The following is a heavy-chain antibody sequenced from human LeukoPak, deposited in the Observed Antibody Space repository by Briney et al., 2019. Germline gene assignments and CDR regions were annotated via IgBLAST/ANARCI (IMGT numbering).Heavy chain of an antibody. D-gene: IGHD3-10*01. Sequence: PGGSLRLPCAASGFTVSSNYMSWVRQVPGKGLEWVANIKEDGSEKYYVDSVKGRFTISRDNAKNSLYLQMNSLRAEDTAVYYCARESLVRGVISSSWGQGTLVTVSS. J-gene: IGHJ5*02. CDR3: ARESLVRGVISSS. CDR1: GFTVSSNY. V-gene: IGHV3-7*01. CDR2: IKEDGSEK.